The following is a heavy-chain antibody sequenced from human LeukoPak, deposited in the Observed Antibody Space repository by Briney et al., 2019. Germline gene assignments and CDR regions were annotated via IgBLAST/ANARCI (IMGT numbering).Heavy chain of an antibody. J-gene: IGHJ5*02. CDR2: IKHDESDK. CDR1: GFTFSNYL. D-gene: IGHD3-10*01. Sequence: PGGSLRLSCAASGFTFSNYLMTWVRQAPGKGLEWVASIKHDESDKYYVDSVKGRFTISRDNARNSLFLQMNSLTAEDTAVYYCASEVLLWSWGQGTLVTVSS. CDR3: ASEVLLWS. V-gene: IGHV3-7*01.